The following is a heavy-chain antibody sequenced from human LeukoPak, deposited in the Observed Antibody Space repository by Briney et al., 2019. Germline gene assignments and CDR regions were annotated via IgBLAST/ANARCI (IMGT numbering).Heavy chain of an antibody. Sequence: GGSLRLSCAASGFTVSNNYMSWVRQAPGKGLEWVSVIYSGGTTYYADSVKGRFTISRDSSKNTLFLQMNSVRAEDTAVYYCGYTNNFYHWGQGTLVVVSS. CDR3: GYTNNFYH. J-gene: IGHJ4*02. CDR1: GFTVSNNY. V-gene: IGHV3-53*01. CDR2: IYSGGTT. D-gene: IGHD3-16*02.